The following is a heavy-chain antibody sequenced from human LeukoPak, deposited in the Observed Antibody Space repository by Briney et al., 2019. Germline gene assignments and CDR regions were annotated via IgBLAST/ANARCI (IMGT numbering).Heavy chain of an antibody. CDR1: GFTFSSYS. CDR2: ISSSSSYI. Sequence: GGSLRLSCAAPGFTFSSYSMNWVRQAPGKGLEWVSSISSSSSYIYYADSVKGRFTISRDNAKNSLYLQMNSLRAEDTAVYYCARVAGYCSSTSCYSSSWGQGTLVSVSS. CDR3: ARVAGYCSSTSCYSSS. V-gene: IGHV3-21*01. J-gene: IGHJ4*02. D-gene: IGHD2-2*01.